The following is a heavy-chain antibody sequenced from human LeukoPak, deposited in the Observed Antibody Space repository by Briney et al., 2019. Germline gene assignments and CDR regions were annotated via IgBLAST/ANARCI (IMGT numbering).Heavy chain of an antibody. D-gene: IGHD3-10*01. V-gene: IGHV3-23*01. CDR1: GFTFSSYA. CDR2: ISGSGGGT. J-gene: IGHJ4*02. CDR3: AKPLRQITMVRGVIGY. Sequence: GGSLRLSCAASGFTFSSYAMSWVRQAPGKGLEWVSAISGSGGGTYYADSVKGRFTISRDNSKNTLYLQMNSLRAEDTAVHYCAKPLRQITMVRGVIGYWGQGTLVTVSS.